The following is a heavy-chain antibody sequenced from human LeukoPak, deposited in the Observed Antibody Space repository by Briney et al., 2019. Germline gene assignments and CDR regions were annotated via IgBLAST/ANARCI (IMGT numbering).Heavy chain of an antibody. Sequence: ASVKVSCKASGGTFSSYTISWVRQAPGQELEWMGRIIPILGIANYAQKFQGRVTITADKSTSTAYMELSSLRSEDTAVYYCATVDYGGYFDYWGQGTLVTVSS. CDR2: IIPILGIA. CDR3: ATVDYGGYFDY. V-gene: IGHV1-69*02. CDR1: GGTFSSYT. J-gene: IGHJ4*02. D-gene: IGHD4/OR15-4a*01.